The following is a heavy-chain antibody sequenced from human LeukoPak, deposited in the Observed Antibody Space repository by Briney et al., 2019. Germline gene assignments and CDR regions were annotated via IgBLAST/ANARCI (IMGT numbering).Heavy chain of an antibody. D-gene: IGHD3-22*01. J-gene: IGHJ4*02. CDR3: ASDAYSRGYYFI. Sequence: PSETLSPTCTVSGGSISRYYWSWIRQPPGKGLEWIGYINYSGSTNYNPSLKSRVTISVDTSKNQFSLKLSSATAADTAVYYCASDAYSRGYYFIWGQGTLVTVSS. V-gene: IGHV4-59*01. CDR1: GGSISRYY. CDR2: INYSGST.